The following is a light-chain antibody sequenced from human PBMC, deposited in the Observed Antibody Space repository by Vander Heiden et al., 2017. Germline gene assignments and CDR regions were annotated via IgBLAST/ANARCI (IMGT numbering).Light chain of an antibody. J-gene: IGKJ3*01. CDR2: GAS. CDR3: QQYYTFPPT. V-gene: IGKV1D-8*01. Sequence: VVWMTQSPPFLSASAGDSVTISCRLSQGIGSFLAWYQQKPGKAPQLLISGASSLQNGAPSRFTGSGSGTDFTLTITPLQSEDSAIYHCQQYYTFPPTFGPGTKVDVK. CDR1: QGIGSF.